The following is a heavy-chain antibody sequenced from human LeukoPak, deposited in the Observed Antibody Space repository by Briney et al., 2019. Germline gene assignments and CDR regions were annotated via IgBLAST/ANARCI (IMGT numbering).Heavy chain of an antibody. Sequence: SETLSLTCTVSGGSISSYYWSWIRQPPGKGLEWIGYIYYSGSTNYNPSLKSRVTISVDTSKNQFSLKLSSVTAADTAVYYCARGDYDFWSGPEGNWFDPWGQGTLVTVSS. CDR3: ARGDYDFWSGPEGNWFDP. CDR2: IYYSGST. D-gene: IGHD3-3*01. J-gene: IGHJ5*02. V-gene: IGHV4-59*01. CDR1: GGSISSYY.